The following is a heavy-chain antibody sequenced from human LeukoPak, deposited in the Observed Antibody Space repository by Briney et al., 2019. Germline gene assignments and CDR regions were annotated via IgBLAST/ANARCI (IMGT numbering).Heavy chain of an antibody. CDR2: INAVNGNT. D-gene: IGHD5-18*01. CDR3: ARATTTLWHRGGYYYYYMDV. J-gene: IGHJ6*03. CDR1: GYTFTKSA. V-gene: IGHV1-3*01. Sequence: ASVKVSCKASGYTFTKSAMHWVRQAPGQRLEWMGWINAVNGNTKYSQKFQGRVTITRDTSATTAYMELSSLRSEDTAVYYCARATTTLWHRGGYYYYYMDVWGKGTTVTVSS.